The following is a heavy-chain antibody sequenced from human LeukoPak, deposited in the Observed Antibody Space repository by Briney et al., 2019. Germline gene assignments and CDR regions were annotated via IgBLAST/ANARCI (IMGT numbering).Heavy chain of an antibody. CDR2: IYYSGST. V-gene: IGHV4-30-4*08. Sequence: SETQSLTCGVSVYSISSGYYWGWIRQPPGKGLDWIGYIYYSGSTYYNPSLKSRVTISVDTSKNQFSLKLSSVTAADTAVYYCARDDPQYWFDPWGQGTLVTVSS. D-gene: IGHD3-3*01. J-gene: IGHJ5*02. CDR3: ARDDPQYWFDP. CDR1: VYSISSGYY.